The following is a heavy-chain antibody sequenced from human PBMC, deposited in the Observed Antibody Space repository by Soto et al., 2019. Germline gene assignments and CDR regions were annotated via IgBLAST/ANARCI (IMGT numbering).Heavy chain of an antibody. D-gene: IGHD5-18*01. CDR2: IYYSGST. CDR1: GGAISSVDYY. V-gene: IGHV4-30-4*01. J-gene: IGHJ4*02. CDR3: ASNSYGYIFYVY. Sequence: QVQLQESGPGLVKPSQTLSLTCTVSGGAISSVDYYWSWIRQPPGKGLGWIGYIYYSGSTYYNPSLKSRVTLSVDTSKNEFSLKLSSVTAADTAVYYCASNSYGYIFYVYWGQVTLVTVSS.